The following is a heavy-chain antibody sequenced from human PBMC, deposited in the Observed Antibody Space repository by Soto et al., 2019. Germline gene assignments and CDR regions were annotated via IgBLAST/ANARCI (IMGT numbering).Heavy chain of an antibody. CDR3: ARGRDYDFWSGYWYYFDS. D-gene: IGHD3-3*01. Sequence: ESGGGLVQPGGSLRLSCAASGFTFSSYWMSWVRQAPGKGLEWVANIKQDGSEKYYVDSVKGRFTISRDNAKNSLYLQMNSLRAEDTAVYYCARGRDYDFWSGYWYYFDSWGQGTLVTVSS. V-gene: IGHV3-7*01. CDR2: IKQDGSEK. J-gene: IGHJ4*02. CDR1: GFTFSSYW.